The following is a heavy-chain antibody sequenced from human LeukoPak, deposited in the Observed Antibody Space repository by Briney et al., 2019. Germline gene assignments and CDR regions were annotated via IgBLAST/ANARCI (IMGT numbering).Heavy chain of an antibody. CDR1: GFTFSSYA. CDR2: ISGSGGST. J-gene: IGHJ3*02. D-gene: IGHD3-16*02. Sequence: PGGSLRLSCAASGFTFSSYAMSWVRQAPGKGLEWVSAISGSGGSTYYADSVKGRFTISRDNSKNTLYLQMNSLRAEDTAVYYCAKCRDYDYVWGSYRYLDVFDIWGQGIMVTVSS. CDR3: AKCRDYDYVWGSYRYLDVFDI. V-gene: IGHV3-23*01.